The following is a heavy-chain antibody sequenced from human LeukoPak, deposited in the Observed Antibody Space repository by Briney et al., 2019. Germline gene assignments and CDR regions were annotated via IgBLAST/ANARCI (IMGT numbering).Heavy chain of an antibody. Sequence: GASVKVSCKASGYTFTGYYMHWVRQAPGQGLEWMGWINPNSGGTNYAQKFQGRVTMTRDTSISTAYMELSRLRSDDTAVYYCARSATMVRGVIIPYYYYMDVWGKGTTVTASS. CDR2: INPNSGGT. J-gene: IGHJ6*03. V-gene: IGHV1-2*02. D-gene: IGHD3-10*01. CDR1: GYTFTGYY. CDR3: ARSATMVRGVIIPYYYYMDV.